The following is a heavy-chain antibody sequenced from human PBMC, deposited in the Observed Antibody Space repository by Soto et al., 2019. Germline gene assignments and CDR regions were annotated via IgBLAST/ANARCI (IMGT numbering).Heavy chain of an antibody. CDR2: IYYSGST. Sequence: TSTVHGGSINSGGNSWTWIRQHPGKGLEWIGYIYYSGSTYYNPSLKSRVTISVDTSKNQFSLKLSSVTAADTAVYYCARDDLPLVYCSAGSCWMHYYAMDVCVPVTTV. D-gene: IGHD2-15*01. J-gene: IGHJ6*02. CDR3: ARDDLPLVYCSAGSCWMHYYAMDV. CDR1: GGSINSGGNS. V-gene: IGHV4-31*03.